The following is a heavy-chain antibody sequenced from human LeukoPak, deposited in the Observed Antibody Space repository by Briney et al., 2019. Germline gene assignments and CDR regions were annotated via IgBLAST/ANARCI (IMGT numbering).Heavy chain of an antibody. CDR1: GFTFSRYW. D-gene: IGHD3-10*01. CDR2: IKQDGSET. Sequence: GESLRLSCGASGFTFSRYWMSWVRQAPGQGLEWVATIKQDGSETYYVDSVKGRFTISRDNAKNSLHLQMNSLRAEDAAVFYCARMDYYTSGTYTYPNFDYWGQGTLVTVSS. V-gene: IGHV3-7*03. J-gene: IGHJ4*02. CDR3: ARMDYYTSGTYTYPNFDY.